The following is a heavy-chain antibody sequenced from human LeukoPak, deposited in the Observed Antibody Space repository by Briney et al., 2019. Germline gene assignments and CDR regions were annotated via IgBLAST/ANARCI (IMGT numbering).Heavy chain of an antibody. CDR3: ARGRRDYDYIWGSYRFAPVDY. CDR2: MNPNSGNT. J-gene: IGHJ4*02. CDR1: GYTLTSYD. Sequence: ASVKVSCKASGYTLTSYDINWVRQATGQGLEWMGWMNPNSGNTGYAQKFQGRVTMTRNTSISTAYMELSSLRSEDTAVYYCARGRRDYDYIWGSYRFAPVDYWGQGTLVTVSS. D-gene: IGHD3-16*02. V-gene: IGHV1-8*01.